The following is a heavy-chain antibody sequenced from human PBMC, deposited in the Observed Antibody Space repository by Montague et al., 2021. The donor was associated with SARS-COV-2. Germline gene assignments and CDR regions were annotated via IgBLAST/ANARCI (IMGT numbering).Heavy chain of an antibody. V-gene: IGHV4-39*01. CDR1: GGSVSTNVFS. CDR3: ARHVDPCGGICRTWYFDL. D-gene: IGHD2-15*01. Sequence: SETLSLTCTVSGGSVSTNVFSWGWIRQPPGKGLEWIGNVYYTGNTYYNPSLKSRVTISVDTSRSQFSLNLISLTAADTAIYYCARHVDPCGGICRTWYFDLWGRGTLVTVSS. CDR2: VYYTGNT. J-gene: IGHJ2*01.